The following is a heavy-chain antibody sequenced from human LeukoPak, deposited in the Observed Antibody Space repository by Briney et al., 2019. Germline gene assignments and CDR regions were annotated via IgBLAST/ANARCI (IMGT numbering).Heavy chain of an antibody. CDR3: ARANPLYCSSTTCLFDY. D-gene: IGHD2-2*01. Sequence: GASVKVSCKASGYTFTGCYMHWVRQAPGQGFEWMGWINPNSGDTNYAQKFQGRVTMTRDTSISTAHMEPSRLRSDDTAVYYCARANPLYCSSTTCLFDYWGQGTLVTVSS. CDR1: GYTFTGCY. CDR2: INPNSGDT. V-gene: IGHV1-2*02. J-gene: IGHJ4*02.